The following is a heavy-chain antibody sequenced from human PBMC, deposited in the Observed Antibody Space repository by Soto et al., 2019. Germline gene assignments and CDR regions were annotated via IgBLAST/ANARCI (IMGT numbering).Heavy chain of an antibody. Sequence: GGSLRLSCAASGFTFSSYAMHWVRQAPGKGLEWVAVISYDGSNKYYADSRFSISRDNAKNSLYLQMNGLRLEDTAVYYCARGYRGVPSQYEVNDAFDIWGQGTMVTVSS. CDR2: ISYDGSNK. V-gene: IGHV3-30-3*01. CDR1: GFTFSSYA. J-gene: IGHJ3*02. CDR3: ARGYRGVPSQYEVNDAFDI. D-gene: IGHD3-10*01.